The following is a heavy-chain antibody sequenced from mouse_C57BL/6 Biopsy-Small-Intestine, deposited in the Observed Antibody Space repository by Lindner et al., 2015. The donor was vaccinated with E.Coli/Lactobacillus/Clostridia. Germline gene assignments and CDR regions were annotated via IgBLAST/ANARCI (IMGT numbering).Heavy chain of an antibody. CDR2: IYPRSGNT. J-gene: IGHJ4*01. D-gene: IGHD3-2*02. Sequence: VQLQESGAELARPGASVKLSCKASGYTFTSYGISWVKQRTGQGLEWIGEIYPRSGNTYYNEKFKGKATLTADKSSSTAYMELRSLTSEDSAVYFCARQATTTGYYAMDYWGQGTSVTVSS. CDR3: ARQATTTGYYAMDY. CDR1: GYTFTSYG. V-gene: IGHV1-81*01.